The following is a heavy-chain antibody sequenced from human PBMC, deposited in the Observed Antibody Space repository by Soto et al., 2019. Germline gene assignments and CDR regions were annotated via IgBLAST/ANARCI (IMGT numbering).Heavy chain of an antibody. D-gene: IGHD6-19*01. Sequence: QVQLQESGPGLVKPSETLSLTCTVSGDSVSSGHYYWSWIRQPPGKGLEWIGYIYYSGSTNYNPSLKSRVTISVDTSKNQFSLKLNSVTAADTTVYYCARDRSGEDAFDIWGQGTMVTVSS. CDR2: IYYSGST. V-gene: IGHV4-61*01. J-gene: IGHJ3*02. CDR1: GDSVSSGHYY. CDR3: ARDRSGEDAFDI.